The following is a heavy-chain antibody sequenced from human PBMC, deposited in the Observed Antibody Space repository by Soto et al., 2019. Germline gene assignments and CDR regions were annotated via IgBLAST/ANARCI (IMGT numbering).Heavy chain of an antibody. Sequence: GASVKVSCKVSGYTLTELSMHWVRQAPGKGLEWMGGFDPEDGETIYAQKFQGRVTMTEDTSTDTAYMELSSLRSEDTAVYYCATDAQPARLLRPGRILYYMDVWGKGTTVTVSS. D-gene: IGHD3-3*01. V-gene: IGHV1-24*01. J-gene: IGHJ6*03. CDR1: GYTLTELS. CDR3: ATDAQPARLLRPGRILYYMDV. CDR2: FDPEDGET.